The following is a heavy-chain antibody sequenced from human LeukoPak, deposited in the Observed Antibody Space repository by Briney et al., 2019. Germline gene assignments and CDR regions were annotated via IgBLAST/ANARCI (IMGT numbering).Heavy chain of an antibody. V-gene: IGHV1-69*04. CDR3: ARARDSSRDYYGMDV. D-gene: IGHD6-13*01. Sequence: SVKVSCKASGGTFSSYAISWVRQAPGQGLEWMGRIIPILGIANYAQKFQGRVTITADKSTSTAYMELSSLRSEDTAVYYCARARDSSRDYYGMDVWGQGTTVTVSS. CDR2: IIPILGIA. CDR1: GGTFSSYA. J-gene: IGHJ6*02.